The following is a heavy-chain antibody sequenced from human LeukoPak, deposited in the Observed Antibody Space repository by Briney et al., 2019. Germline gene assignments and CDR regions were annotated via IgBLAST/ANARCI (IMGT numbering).Heavy chain of an antibody. D-gene: IGHD3-22*01. Sequence: SVKVSCKASGGTFSSYAISWVRQAPGQGLEWMGGIIPIFGTANYAQKFQGRVTMTRDTSTSTVYMELSSLRSEDTAVYYCARPALTYYYDSSGYSGGFDYWGQGTLVTVSS. V-gene: IGHV1-69*05. J-gene: IGHJ4*02. CDR3: ARPALTYYYDSSGYSGGFDY. CDR1: GGTFSSYA. CDR2: IIPIFGTA.